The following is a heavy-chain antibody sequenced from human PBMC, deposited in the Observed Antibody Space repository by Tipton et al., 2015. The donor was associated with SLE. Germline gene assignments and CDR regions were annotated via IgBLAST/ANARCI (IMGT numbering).Heavy chain of an antibody. CDR2: IHYSGTT. Sequence: TLSLTCTVSGFSISSSSYTWGWIRQPPGKGLEWIGTIHYSGTTYYNPSLRSRVTISVDTSKNQFSLKLSSVTAADTAVYYCARAQSDSSGYSHFDYWGQGTLVTVSS. J-gene: IGHJ4*02. V-gene: IGHV4-39*07. CDR3: ARAQSDSSGYSHFDY. CDR1: GFSISSSSYT. D-gene: IGHD3-22*01.